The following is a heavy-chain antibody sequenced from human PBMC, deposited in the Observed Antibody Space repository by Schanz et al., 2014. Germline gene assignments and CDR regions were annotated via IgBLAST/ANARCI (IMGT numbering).Heavy chain of an antibody. J-gene: IGHJ3*02. V-gene: IGHV1-18*01. D-gene: IGHD3-3*02. CDR3: VRDSIASYHNRRPGDLDM. Sequence: GSEVRKPGASVKVSCKASGYIFGSHVMTWVRQAPGQGPELMGWFNAHTGNTQYAQKFQGRVNMTRDTVPPTVHLELTRLRTDESDIYHCVRDSIASYHNRRPGDLDMCGTGT. CDR2: FNAHTGNT. CDR1: GYIFGSHV.